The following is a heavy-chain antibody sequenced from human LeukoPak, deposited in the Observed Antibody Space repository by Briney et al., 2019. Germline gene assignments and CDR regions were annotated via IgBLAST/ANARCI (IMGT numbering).Heavy chain of an antibody. CDR1: GGSISSYY. J-gene: IGHJ3*02. CDR2: IYYSGST. D-gene: IGHD6-13*01. V-gene: IGHV4-59*08. CDR3: ARRAAAGTNTAFDI. Sequence: SETLSLTCTVSGGSISSYYWSWIRQPAGKGLEWIGYIYYSGSTNYNPSLKSRITISVDTSKNQFSLKLSSVTAADTAVYYCARRAAAGTNTAFDIWGQGTMVTVSS.